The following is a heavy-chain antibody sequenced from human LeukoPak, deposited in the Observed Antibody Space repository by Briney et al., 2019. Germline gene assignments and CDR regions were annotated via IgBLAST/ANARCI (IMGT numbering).Heavy chain of an antibody. CDR2: IYNSGTT. CDR3: ARGWEWWDY. Sequence: GGSLRLSYAASGFSDSTNYMSWVRQAPGKGLEWVAVIYNSGTTKYADSVKGRFTIARDSSENTLYLQMNSLRAEDTAVYYCARGWEWWDYWGQGTLVTVSS. D-gene: IGHD2-15*01. J-gene: IGHJ4*02. CDR1: GFSDSTNY. V-gene: IGHV3-53*01.